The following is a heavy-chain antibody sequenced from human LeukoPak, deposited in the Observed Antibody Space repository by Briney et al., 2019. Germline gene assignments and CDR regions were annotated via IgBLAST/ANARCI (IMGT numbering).Heavy chain of an antibody. J-gene: IGHJ4*02. D-gene: IGHD1-14*01. CDR1: GFTFNKYG. Sequence: GGSLRLSCAATGFTFNKYGMNWVRQAPGKGLEWVAIIWYDGSNKYFADSVMGRFTISKDNSKNTVYLQMNDLGIEDTAVYLCGSAEIDNALDYWGPGTKVTVSS. V-gene: IGHV3-33*01. CDR3: GSAEIDNALDY. CDR2: IWYDGSNK.